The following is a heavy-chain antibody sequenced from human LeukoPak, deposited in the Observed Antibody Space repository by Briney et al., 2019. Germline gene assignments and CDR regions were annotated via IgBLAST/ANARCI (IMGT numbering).Heavy chain of an antibody. J-gene: IGHJ6*03. CDR2: IYYSGST. D-gene: IGHD3-22*01. Sequence: SETLSLTCTVSGGSISSYYWSWIRQPPGKGLEWIGYIYYSGSTIYNPSLKSRVTISVDTSKNQFSLKLSSVTAADTAVYYCARGDYYDSSGYYSGVYYYYMDVWGKGTTVTVSS. CDR3: ARGDYYDSSGYYSGVYYYYMDV. CDR1: GGSISSYY. V-gene: IGHV4-59*01.